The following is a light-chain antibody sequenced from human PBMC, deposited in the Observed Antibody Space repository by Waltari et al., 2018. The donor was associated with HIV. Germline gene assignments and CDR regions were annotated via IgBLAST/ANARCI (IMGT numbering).Light chain of an antibody. V-gene: IGKV1-33*01. J-gene: IGKJ2*01. CDR1: QDINNY. CDR3: QQYDNLYT. Sequence: DIQLTQSPSSLSVSVGDRVTITCQASQDINNYFNWYQQRPVKAPKVLIYDASILEAGVPSRFSGRGSGTDFTLTISSLQPEDIATYYCQQYDNLYTFGQGTKLELK. CDR2: DAS.